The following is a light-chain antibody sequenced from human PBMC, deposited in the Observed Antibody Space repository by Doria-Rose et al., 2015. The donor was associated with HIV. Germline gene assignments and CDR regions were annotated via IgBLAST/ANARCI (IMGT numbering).Light chain of an antibody. CDR2: DGS. CDR1: QSFSSTY. CDR3: HQYGTSWT. J-gene: IGKJ1*01. V-gene: IGKV3-20*01. Sequence: VLTQSPGTLSLSPGERATLSCRASQSFSSTYLAWYQQKPGQAPSLLIYDGSTRATGILDRFSASGSGTDFTLTINRLEPEDFALYYCHQYGTSWTFGQGTKVEI.